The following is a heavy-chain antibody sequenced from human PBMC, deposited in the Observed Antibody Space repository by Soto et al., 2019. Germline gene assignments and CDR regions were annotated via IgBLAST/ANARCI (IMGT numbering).Heavy chain of an antibody. V-gene: IGHV4-30-4*01. CDR1: GDSTSSADYY. D-gene: IGHD3-22*01. J-gene: IGHJ4*02. CDR2: IYSSGSS. Sequence: QVQLQESGPGLVKPSQTLSLTCTVSGDSTSSADYYWTWIRQSPGQGLEWIGYIYSSGSSNYNPSLKSRVTMSVDTSTNQFSRKLSSVTAADTAVYYCARDLDYYDSSGYLDYWGQGTLVTVSS. CDR3: ARDLDYYDSSGYLDY.